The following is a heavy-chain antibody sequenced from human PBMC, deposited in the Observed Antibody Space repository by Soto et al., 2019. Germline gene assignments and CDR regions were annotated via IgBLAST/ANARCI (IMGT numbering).Heavy chain of an antibody. V-gene: IGHV1-69*06. J-gene: IGHJ4*02. D-gene: IGHD2-21*02. Sequence: QVQLVQSGAEVKKAGSSVKVSCKASGGTFITNTISWVRQVPGQGLEWMGGIIPIYGTTNYAQRFQDRLTITADKSTSTAYMELSSLKSEYTAVFYCARAAVTALTDWGQGTQVTVSS. CDR1: GGTFITNT. CDR2: IIPIYGTT. CDR3: ARAAVTALTD.